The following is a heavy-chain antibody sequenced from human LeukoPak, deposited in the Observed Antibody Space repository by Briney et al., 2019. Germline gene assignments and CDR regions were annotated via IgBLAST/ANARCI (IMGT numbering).Heavy chain of an antibody. D-gene: IGHD7-27*01. CDR1: GYTFTSNY. Sequence: ASVKVSCKASGYTFTSNYIHWVRQAPGQGLEWMGMIYPRDGSTSYAQKFQGRVTMTRDTSTSTVYMELSSLRSEDTAVYYCARDPTGGDWFDPWGQGTLVTVSS. CDR2: IYPRDGST. CDR3: ARDPTGGDWFDP. V-gene: IGHV1-46*01. J-gene: IGHJ5*02.